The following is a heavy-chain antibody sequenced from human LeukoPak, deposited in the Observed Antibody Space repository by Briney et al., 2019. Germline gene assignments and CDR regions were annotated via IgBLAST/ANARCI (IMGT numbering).Heavy chain of an antibody. V-gene: IGHV4-59*08. Sequence: PSETLSLTCTVSGGSISSYYWSWIRQPPGKGLEWIGYIYYSGSTNYNPSLKSRVTISVDTSKNQFSLKLSSVTAADTAVYYCARLSPLLTGYPLDYWGQGTLVTVSS. J-gene: IGHJ4*02. CDR1: GGSISSYY. D-gene: IGHD3-9*01. CDR3: ARLSPLLTGYPLDY. CDR2: IYYSGST.